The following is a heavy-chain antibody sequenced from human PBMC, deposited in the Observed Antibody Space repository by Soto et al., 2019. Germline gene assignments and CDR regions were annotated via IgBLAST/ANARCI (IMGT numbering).Heavy chain of an antibody. J-gene: IGHJ6*02. CDR2: IYHSGST. D-gene: IGHD3-22*01. CDR1: GGSISSSNW. CDR3: ARSPDSSGYYPRWYYYGMDV. V-gene: IGHV4-4*02. Sequence: PSETLSLICAVSGGSISSSNWWSWVRQPPGKGLEWIGEIYHSGSTNYNPSLKSRVTISVDKSKNQFSLKLSSVTAADTAVYYCARSPDSSGYYPRWYYYGMDVWGHGTTVTVSS.